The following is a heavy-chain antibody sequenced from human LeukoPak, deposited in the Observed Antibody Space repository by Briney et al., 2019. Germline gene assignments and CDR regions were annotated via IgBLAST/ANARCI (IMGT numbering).Heavy chain of an antibody. CDR2: IYTSGST. D-gene: IGHD5-24*01. V-gene: IGHV4-61*02. Sequence: PSETLSLTCTVSGGSISSGSYYWSWIRRPAGKGLEWLGRIYTSGSTNYNPSLESRVTISLDTSKNQFSLKLSSVTAADTAVYYCARAPTNYYYYYMDVWGKGTTVTVSS. CDR3: ARAPTNYYYYYMDV. CDR1: GGSISSGSYY. J-gene: IGHJ6*03.